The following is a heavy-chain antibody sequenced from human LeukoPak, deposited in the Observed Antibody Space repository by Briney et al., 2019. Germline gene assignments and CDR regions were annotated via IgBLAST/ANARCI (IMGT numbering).Heavy chain of an antibody. V-gene: IGHV4-34*01. J-gene: IGHJ4*02. Sequence: SETLSLNCAVYGGSFSGYYWSWIRQPPGKGLEWIGEINHSGSTNYNPSLKSRVTISVDTSKNQFSLKLSSVTAADTAVYYCARQAAVRDRSIDYWGQGTLVTVSS. CDR3: ARQAAVRDRSIDY. CDR1: GGSFSGYY. CDR2: INHSGST. D-gene: IGHD6-13*01.